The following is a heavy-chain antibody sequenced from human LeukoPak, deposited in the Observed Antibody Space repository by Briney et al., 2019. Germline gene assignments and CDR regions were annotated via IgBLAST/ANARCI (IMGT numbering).Heavy chain of an antibody. CDR3: ARARYGDYYYYMDV. CDR1: GFTFSSYW. Sequence: PGGSLRLSCAASGFTFSSYWMHWVRQAPGKGLVWVSRINTDGSSTNYADSVKGRFTISRDNAKSSLYLQMNSLRAEDTAVYYCARARYGDYYYYMDVWSIGTTVTVSS. J-gene: IGHJ6*03. D-gene: IGHD3-10*01. V-gene: IGHV3-74*01. CDR2: INTDGSST.